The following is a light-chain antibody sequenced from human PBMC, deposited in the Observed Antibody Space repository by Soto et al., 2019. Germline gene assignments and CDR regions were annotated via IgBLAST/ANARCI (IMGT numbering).Light chain of an antibody. CDR2: DVS. CDR3: SSYTSSSTLGV. J-gene: IGLJ3*02. V-gene: IGLV2-14*01. CDR1: SSDVGGYNY. Sequence: QSALTQPASVSGSPGQSITISCTGTSSDVGGYNYVSWYQQHPGKAPKLMIYDVSNRPSGVSNRFSGSMSGTTASLPISXXXXXXXXXXXXSSYTSSSTLGVFGGGTQLTVL.